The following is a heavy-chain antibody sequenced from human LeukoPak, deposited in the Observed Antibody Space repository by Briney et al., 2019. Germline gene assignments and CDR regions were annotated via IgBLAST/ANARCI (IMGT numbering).Heavy chain of an antibody. V-gene: IGHV1-69*13. J-gene: IGHJ5*02. CDR1: GGTFSSYA. Sequence: SVKVSCKASGGTFSSYAISWVRQAPGQGLDWMGGIIPIFGTANYAQKFQGRVTITAGESTSTAYMELSSLRSEDTAVYYCARVKGGYCSSTSCSSWFDPWGQGTLVTVSS. D-gene: IGHD2-2*01. CDR2: IIPIFGTA. CDR3: ARVKGGYCSSTSCSSWFDP.